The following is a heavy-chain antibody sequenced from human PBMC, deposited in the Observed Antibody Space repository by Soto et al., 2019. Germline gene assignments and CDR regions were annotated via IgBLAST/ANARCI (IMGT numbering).Heavy chain of an antibody. Sequence: ESVKIRCRVLGRIFISYLIALVRPVPGKGLEWMGIIYPGDSDARYSPSFAGQVTISVDKSITTAYLHWSSLEASDSGVYYCARQGDMAATPADAFDIWGQGTLVTVSS. CDR2: IYPGDSDA. D-gene: IGHD6-19*01. CDR3: ARQGDMAATPADAFDI. CDR1: GRIFISYL. J-gene: IGHJ3*02. V-gene: IGHV5-51*01.